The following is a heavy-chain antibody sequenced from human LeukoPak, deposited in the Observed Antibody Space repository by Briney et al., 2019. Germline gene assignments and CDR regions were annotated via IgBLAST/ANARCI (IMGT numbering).Heavy chain of an antibody. CDR2: ISSSSSYI. D-gene: IGHD5-24*01. V-gene: IGHV3-21*01. Sequence: PGGSLRLSCAASGFTFSSYSMNWVRQAPGKGLEWVSSISSSSSYIYYADSVKGRFTISRDNAKNSLYLQMNSLRAEDTAVYYCASERAAYNQGGDAFQIWGQGTMVTVSS. CDR1: GFTFSSYS. J-gene: IGHJ3*02. CDR3: ASERAAYNQGGDAFQI.